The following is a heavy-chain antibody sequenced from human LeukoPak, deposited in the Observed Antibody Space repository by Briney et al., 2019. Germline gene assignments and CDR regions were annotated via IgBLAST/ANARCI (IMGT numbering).Heavy chain of an antibody. CDR2: IYYSGST. J-gene: IGHJ3*01. CDR3: ARGGGDSSGLYYGDALDL. Sequence: KPSETLSLTCTVSGGSITSYYWSWIRQPPGKGLEWIGYIYYSGSTNYNPSLKSRVTISVDTSKNQFSLKLSSVTAADTAVYYCARGGGDSSGLYYGDALDLWGQGTVVTVSS. D-gene: IGHD3-22*01. CDR1: GGSITSYY. V-gene: IGHV4-59*01.